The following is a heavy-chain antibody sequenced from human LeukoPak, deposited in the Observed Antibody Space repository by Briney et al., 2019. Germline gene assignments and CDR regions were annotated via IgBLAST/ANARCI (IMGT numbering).Heavy chain of an antibody. CDR3: ARDQVVWGISP. Sequence: GGSLRLSCEASGFTFSDYYMSWIRQAPGKGLECIAFMSGSGNSIHYADSVKGRFTISRDNANNSLYLQLNSLRDEDTAVYFCARDQVVWGISPWGQGTLVTVSS. J-gene: IGHJ5*02. CDR1: GFTFSDYY. CDR2: MSGSGNSI. D-gene: IGHD3-16*01. V-gene: IGHV3-11*04.